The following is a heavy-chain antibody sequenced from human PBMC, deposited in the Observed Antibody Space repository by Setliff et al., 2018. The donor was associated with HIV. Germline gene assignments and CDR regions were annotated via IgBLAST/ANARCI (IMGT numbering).Heavy chain of an antibody. CDR1: GYGFSSYW. CDR2: ISPDDSDT. Sequence: GESLKISCKGSGYGFSSYWIGWVRQMPGKGLEWMGIISPDDSDTRYSPSFQGQVTISVDKSTSTAYLQWSSLKASDSAIYYCARHFGISYRSPFDPWGQGTLVTVSS. V-gene: IGHV5-51*01. J-gene: IGHJ5*02. CDR3: ARHFGISYRSPFDP. D-gene: IGHD3-3*01.